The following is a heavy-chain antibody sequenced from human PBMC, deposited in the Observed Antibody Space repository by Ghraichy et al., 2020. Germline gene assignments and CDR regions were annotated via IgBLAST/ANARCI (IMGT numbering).Heavy chain of an antibody. CDR1: GGSISSYY. D-gene: IGHD1-26*01. CDR2: IYTSGST. V-gene: IGHV4-4*07. CDR3: ARDYEGGSYYYYYYGMDV. Sequence: SETLSLTCTVSGGSISSYYWSWIRQPAGKGLEWIGRIYTSGSTNYNPSLKSRVTMSVDTSKNQFSLKLSSVIAADTAVYYCARDYEGGSYYYYYYGMDVWGQATTVTVFS. J-gene: IGHJ6*02.